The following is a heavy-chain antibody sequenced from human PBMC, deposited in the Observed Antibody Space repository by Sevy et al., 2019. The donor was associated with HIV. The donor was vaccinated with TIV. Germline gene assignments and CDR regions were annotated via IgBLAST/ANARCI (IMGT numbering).Heavy chain of an antibody. Sequence: GGSLRLSCAASGFTFSSSAMHWVRQAPGKGLEWVAVISYDGSNKYYADSVKGRFTISRDDSKNTLYLRMNSLRHEDTAVYYCARDPTQRGAYYDFWSGYFDYWGQGTLVTVSS. D-gene: IGHD3-3*01. CDR1: GFTFSSSA. CDR2: ISYDGSNK. J-gene: IGHJ4*02. CDR3: ARDPTQRGAYYDFWSGYFDY. V-gene: IGHV3-30-3*01.